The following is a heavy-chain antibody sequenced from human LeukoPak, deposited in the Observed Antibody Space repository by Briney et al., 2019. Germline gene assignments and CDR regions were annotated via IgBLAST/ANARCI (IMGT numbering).Heavy chain of an antibody. V-gene: IGHV3-21*01. Sequence: GGSLRLSCAASEFTVSSNYMSWIRQAPGKGLEWVSSISSSSSYIYYADSVKGRFTISRDNAKNSLYLQMNSLRAEDTAVYYCARTTGYSSGWSQYYFDYWGQGTLVTVSS. CDR2: ISSSSSYI. CDR3: ARTTGYSSGWSQYYFDY. J-gene: IGHJ4*02. D-gene: IGHD6-19*01. CDR1: EFTVSSNY.